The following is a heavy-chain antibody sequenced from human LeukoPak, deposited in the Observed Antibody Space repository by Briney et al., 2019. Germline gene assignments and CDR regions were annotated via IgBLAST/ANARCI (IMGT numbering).Heavy chain of an antibody. CDR3: ARDLDYYDSSGYYTV. CDR1: GFTFSSYA. D-gene: IGHD3-22*01. V-gene: IGHV3-23*01. J-gene: IGHJ3*01. CDR2: ISDSGGNT. Sequence: PVGSLRLSCAASGFTFSSYAMSWVRQAPGKGLEWVSAISDSGGNTYYADSVKGRFTISRDNSKNTLYLQMNSLRAEDTAVYYCARDLDYYDSSGYYTVWGQGTMVTVSS.